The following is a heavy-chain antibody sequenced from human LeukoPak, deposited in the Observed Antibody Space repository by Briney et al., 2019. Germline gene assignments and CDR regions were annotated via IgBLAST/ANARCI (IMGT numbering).Heavy chain of an antibody. J-gene: IGHJ4*02. CDR2: INPNSGGT. Sequence: ASVKGSCKASGYTFTGYYMHWVRQAPGQGLEWMGWINPNSGGTNYAQKFQGRVTMTRDTSISTAYMELSRLRSDDTAVYYCARTLGMDTAMGHFDYWGQGTLVTVSS. CDR3: ARTLGMDTAMGHFDY. CDR1: GYTFTGYY. V-gene: IGHV1-2*02. D-gene: IGHD5-18*01.